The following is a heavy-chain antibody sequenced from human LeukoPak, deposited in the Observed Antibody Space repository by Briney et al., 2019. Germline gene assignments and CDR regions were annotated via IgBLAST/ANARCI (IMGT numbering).Heavy chain of an antibody. D-gene: IGHD3-10*01. CDR3: AREDYYGSGPYYYYGMDV. Sequence: GGSLRLSCAASGFTFSSYAMSWVRQAPGKGLEWVSAISGSGGSTYYADSVKGRFTISRDNSKNTLYLQMNSLRAEDTAVYYCAREDYYGSGPYYYYGMDVWGQGTTVTVSS. CDR1: GFTFSSYA. V-gene: IGHV3-23*01. J-gene: IGHJ6*02. CDR2: ISGSGGST.